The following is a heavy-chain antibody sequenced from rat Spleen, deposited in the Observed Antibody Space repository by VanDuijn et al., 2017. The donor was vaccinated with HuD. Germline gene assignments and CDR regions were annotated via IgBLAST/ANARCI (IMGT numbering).Heavy chain of an antibody. CDR1: GFTFSNYY. J-gene: IGHJ1*01. D-gene: IGHD2-2*01. Sequence: EVQLVESGGGLVQPGRSLKLSCAASGFTFSNYYMAWVRQAPTKGLEWVATISSDGGRNYYRDSVKGRITISSDDAKNTLYLQMDGLRSEDTATYYCTRAGYLRDWYFDFWGPGTMVTVSS. V-gene: IGHV5-20*01. CDR2: ISSDGGRN. CDR3: TRAGYLRDWYFDF.